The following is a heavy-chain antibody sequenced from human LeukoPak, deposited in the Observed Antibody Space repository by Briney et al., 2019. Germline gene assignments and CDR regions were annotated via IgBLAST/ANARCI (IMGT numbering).Heavy chain of an antibody. CDR1: GFTFSSYW. D-gene: IGHD3-22*01. CDR3: AKEPRRGYYYDSSGYYV. J-gene: IGHJ4*02. V-gene: IGHV3-7*01. Sequence: SGGSLRLSCAASGFTFSSYWMSWVRQAPGKGLEWVANIKQDGSEKYYVDSVKGRFTISRDNAENSLYLQMNSLRAEDTAVYYCAKEPRRGYYYDSSGYYVWGQGTLVTVSS. CDR2: IKQDGSEK.